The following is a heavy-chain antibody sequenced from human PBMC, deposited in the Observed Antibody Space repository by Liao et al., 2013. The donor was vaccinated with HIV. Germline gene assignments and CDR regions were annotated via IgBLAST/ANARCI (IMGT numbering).Heavy chain of an antibody. Sequence: QVQLQESGPGLVKPSETLSLTCTVSGGSISSGSYYWSWIRQPAGKGLEWIGRVSTSGSTNYNPSLKSRVTVSVDTSKNQFSLKLTSVTAADTAVYYCARFPTVTTGWFDPWARESWSPSPQ. V-gene: IGHV4-61*02. CDR1: GGSISSGSYY. J-gene: IGHJ5*02. D-gene: IGHD4-17*01. CDR3: ARFPTVTTGWFDP. CDR2: VSTSGST.